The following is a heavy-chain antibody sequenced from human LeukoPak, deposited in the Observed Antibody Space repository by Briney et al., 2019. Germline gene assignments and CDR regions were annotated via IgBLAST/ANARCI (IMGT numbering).Heavy chain of an antibody. J-gene: IGHJ4*02. Sequence: SETLSLTCTVSGVSISSYYCSCIRQPPGKGLEWIGYIYYSGSTNYNPSLKSRVTMSVDTSKNQFSLKLSSVTAADTAMYYCARVSGYDWESFYDYWGQGSLVTVPS. CDR2: IYYSGST. V-gene: IGHV4-59*01. CDR1: GVSISSYY. CDR3: ARVSGYDWESFYDY. D-gene: IGHD5-12*01.